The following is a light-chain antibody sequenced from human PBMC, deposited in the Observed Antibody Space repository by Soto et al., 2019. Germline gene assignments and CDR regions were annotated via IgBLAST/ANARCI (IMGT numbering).Light chain of an antibody. V-gene: IGKV1-5*01. J-gene: IGKJ1*01. CDR3: QQYNSYSGT. Sequence: DIQMTQSPSTLSASVEDRVTITCRASQSISSWLAWYQQKPVKAPKLLIYDASSLESGVPSRFSGSGSGTEFTLTISSLQPDDFAPYYCQQYNSYSGTFGQGSKV. CDR1: QSISSW. CDR2: DAS.